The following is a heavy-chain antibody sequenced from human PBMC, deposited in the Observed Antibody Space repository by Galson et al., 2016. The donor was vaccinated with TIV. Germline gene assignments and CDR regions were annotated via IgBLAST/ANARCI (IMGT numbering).Heavy chain of an antibody. CDR2: IYYTGEI. V-gene: IGHV4-39*01. Sequence: SETLSLTCTVSGGSISSNLYYWGWIRQPPGKGLEWIAIIYYTGEIYYNPSLESRISISIDTSKNQFSLKPMSVTAADTAVYYCARCGQWSTYYFDYWGQGTLVTVSS. J-gene: IGHJ4*02. CDR1: GGSISSNLYY. D-gene: IGHD2-15*01. CDR3: ARCGQWSTYYFDY.